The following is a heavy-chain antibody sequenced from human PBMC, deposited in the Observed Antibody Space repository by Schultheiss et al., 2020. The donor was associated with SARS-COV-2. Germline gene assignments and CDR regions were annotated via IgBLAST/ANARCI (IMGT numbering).Heavy chain of an antibody. V-gene: IGHV3-74*01. D-gene: IGHD2-15*01. CDR3: AGGIYCSGGACNYWYFDL. CDR1: GFTFSSYW. Sequence: GGSLRLSCAASGFTFSSYWMHWVRQAPGKGLVWVSRINSDGSSTSYADSVKGRFTISRDNAKNTLYLQMNSLRAEDTAVYYCAGGIYCSGGACNYWYFDLWGRGTLVTVSS. CDR2: INSDGSST. J-gene: IGHJ2*01.